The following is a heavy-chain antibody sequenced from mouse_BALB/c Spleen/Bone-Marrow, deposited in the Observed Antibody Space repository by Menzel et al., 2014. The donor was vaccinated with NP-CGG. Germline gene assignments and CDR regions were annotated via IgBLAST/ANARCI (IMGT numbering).Heavy chain of an antibody. J-gene: IGHJ3*01. Sequence: VQLKESGPEPVKPGASGKMSSKASGYTFTSYVMHWVKQKPGQGLEWIGYINPYNDGTRYNEKFKGKATLTSDKSSSTAYMELSSLTSEDSAVYYCARTSNSLLRPFAYLGQGTLVTVSA. D-gene: IGHD1-2*01. CDR1: GYTFTSYV. CDR3: ARTSNSLLRPFAY. V-gene: IGHV1-14*01. CDR2: INPYNDGT.